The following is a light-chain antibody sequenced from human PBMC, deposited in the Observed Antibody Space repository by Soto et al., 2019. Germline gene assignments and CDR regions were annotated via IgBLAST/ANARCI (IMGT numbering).Light chain of an antibody. CDR2: EVT. CDR1: SSDVWSFNF. Sequence: QSVLTQPASVSGSLGQSITISCTRPSSDVWSFNFVSWYQQHPDKAPQVLIYEVTKRPPGVSNRFSGSKSGNTASLTISGLQADDEADYYCRSDAGSSSYVFGTGTKVTVL. CDR3: RSDAGSSSYV. J-gene: IGLJ1*01. V-gene: IGLV2-23*02.